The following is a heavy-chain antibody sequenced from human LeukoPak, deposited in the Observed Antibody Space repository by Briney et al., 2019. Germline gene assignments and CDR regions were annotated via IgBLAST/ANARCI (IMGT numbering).Heavy chain of an antibody. D-gene: IGHD3-16*01. Sequence: PSETLSLTCSVSGDSITGYYWGWIRQPPGKGLEWIGNIYYTGNTYYNSSLKSRVTISLDTSKNQFSLKLSSVTAADTAVYYCARRGRFASLDYWGQGTLVTVSS. CDR3: ARRGRFASLDY. CDR2: IYYTGNT. CDR1: GDSITGYY. V-gene: IGHV4-39*07. J-gene: IGHJ4*02.